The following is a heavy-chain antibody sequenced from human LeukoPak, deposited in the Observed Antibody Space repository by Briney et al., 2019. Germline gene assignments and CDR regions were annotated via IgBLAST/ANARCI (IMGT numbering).Heavy chain of an antibody. CDR2: INAKSGGT. CDR1: GYTFTGYY. J-gene: IGHJ3*02. D-gene: IGHD2-2*01. Sequence: VSVEVSCKASGYTFTGYYMHWVRQAPGQGLEWMGWINAKSGGTNYAQKFQGRVTMTRDTSISTAYMELSRLRSEDTAVYYCARDAKMPMDAFDIWGQGTMVTVSS. V-gene: IGHV1-2*02. CDR3: ARDAKMPMDAFDI.